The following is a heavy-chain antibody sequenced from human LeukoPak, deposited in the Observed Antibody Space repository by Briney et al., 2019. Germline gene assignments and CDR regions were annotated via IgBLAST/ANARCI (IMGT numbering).Heavy chain of an antibody. CDR3: ATGIAAAGPPYYYGMDV. V-gene: IGHV1-69*13. CDR1: GGTFSSYA. J-gene: IGHJ6*02. CDR2: IIPIFGTA. Sequence: GASVNVSCKASGGTFSSYAISWVRQAPGQGLEWMGGIIPIFGTANYAQKSQGRVTITADESTSTAYMELSSLRSEDTAVYYCATGIAAAGPPYYYGMDVWGQGTTVTVSS. D-gene: IGHD6-13*01.